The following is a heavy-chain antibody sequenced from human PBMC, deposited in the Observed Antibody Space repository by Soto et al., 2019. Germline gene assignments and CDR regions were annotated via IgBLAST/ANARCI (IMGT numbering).Heavy chain of an antibody. CDR3: ARDTIHYDILTGYYYYYGMDV. V-gene: IGHV1-18*01. CDR2: ISAYNGNT. Sequence: ASVKVSCKASGYTFTSYGISWVRQAPGQGLEWMGWISAYNGNTNYAQKLQGRVTMTTDTSTSTAYMELRSLRSDDTAVYYCARDTIHYDILTGYYYYYGMDVWGQGTTVTVSS. J-gene: IGHJ6*02. CDR1: GYTFTSYG. D-gene: IGHD3-9*01.